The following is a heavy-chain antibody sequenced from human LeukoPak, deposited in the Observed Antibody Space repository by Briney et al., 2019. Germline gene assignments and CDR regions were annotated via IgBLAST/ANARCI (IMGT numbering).Heavy chain of an antibody. V-gene: IGHV3-43*01. Sequence: TGGSLRLSCAASGFTFDDYSMHWVRQAPGKGLEWVSLTTWDGGTRYYADSVKGRFTISRDNSKNSLYLQMNSLRTEDTALYFCAKDRRNYYGMDVWGQGTTVTVSS. J-gene: IGHJ6*02. CDR3: AKDRRNYYGMDV. CDR2: TTWDGGTR. CDR1: GFTFDDYS.